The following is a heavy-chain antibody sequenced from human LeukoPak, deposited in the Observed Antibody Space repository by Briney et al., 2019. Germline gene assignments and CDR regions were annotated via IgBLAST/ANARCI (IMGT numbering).Heavy chain of an antibody. V-gene: IGHV3-21*01. CDR3: ARDGSRGNLVTAPDF. CDR2: ISRSSRYI. D-gene: IGHD2-21*02. J-gene: IGHJ4*02. CDR1: GFNLSSYS. Sequence: KTGGSLRLSCAASGFNLSSYSMNWVRQAPGKGLEWVSFISRSSRYIYYTDSVEGRFTISRDNAKNSLYLQMNSLRAEDTAVYYCARDGSRGNLVTAPDFWGQGTLVTVSS.